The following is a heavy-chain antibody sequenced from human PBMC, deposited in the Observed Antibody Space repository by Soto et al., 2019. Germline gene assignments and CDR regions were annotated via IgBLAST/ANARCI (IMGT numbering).Heavy chain of an antibody. CDR3: ARLKAYPSDSSSFWFDP. D-gene: IGHD6-13*01. Sequence: SETLSLTCTVSGGSISSGGYYWSWIRQHPGKGLEWIGYIYYSGSTYYNPSLKSRVTISVDTSKNQFSLKLSSVTAADTAVYYCARLKAYPSDSSSFWFDPWGQGTLVTVSS. CDR2: IYYSGST. CDR1: GGSISSGGYY. V-gene: IGHV4-31*03. J-gene: IGHJ5*02.